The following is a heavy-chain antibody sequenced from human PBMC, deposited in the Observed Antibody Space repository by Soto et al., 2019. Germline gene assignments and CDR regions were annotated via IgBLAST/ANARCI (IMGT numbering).Heavy chain of an antibody. J-gene: IGHJ6*04. CDR3: ARTSMQSRGYSYGHGGMDG. V-gene: IGHV5-10-1*01. CDR2: IDPSDSYT. CDR1: GYSFTSYW. Sequence: PGESLKISCKGSGYSFTSYWISWVRQMPGKGLEWMGRIDPSDSYTNYSPSFQGHVTISADKSISTAYLQWSSLKASDTAMYYCARTSMQSRGYSYGHGGMDGWGKGNTVTVAS. D-gene: IGHD5-18*01.